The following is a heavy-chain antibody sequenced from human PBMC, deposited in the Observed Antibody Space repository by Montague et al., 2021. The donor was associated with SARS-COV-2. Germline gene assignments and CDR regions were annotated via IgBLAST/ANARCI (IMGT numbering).Heavy chain of an antibody. J-gene: IGHJ5*02. CDR3: AKFSRDSSGVA. CDR2: ISGGGDRK. Sequence: SLRLSCAASGFTFSRYTISWVRQAPGKGLELVSGISGGGDRKYYADSVKGRLTISRDNSKNTVYVQMNSLRAEDTAVYYCAKFSRDSSGVAWGQGTLVTVPS. CDR1: GFTFSRYT. D-gene: IGHD3-22*01. V-gene: IGHV3-23*01.